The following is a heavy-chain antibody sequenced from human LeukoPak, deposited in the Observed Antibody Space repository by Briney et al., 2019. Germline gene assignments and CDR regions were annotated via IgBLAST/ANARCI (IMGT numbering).Heavy chain of an antibody. CDR1: GYTFTSYG. CDR3: ARDGGYCTNGVCHREGAFDI. D-gene: IGHD2-8*01. J-gene: IGHJ3*02. V-gene: IGHV1-18*01. Sequence: GASVKVSCKTSGYTFTSYGINWVRQAPGQGLEWMGWISSFNGKTNYAQKLQGRVTMTRDMSTRTDYMELSRLRSDDTAVYYCARDGGYCTNGVCHREGAFDIWGQGTMVTVSS. CDR2: ISSFNGKT.